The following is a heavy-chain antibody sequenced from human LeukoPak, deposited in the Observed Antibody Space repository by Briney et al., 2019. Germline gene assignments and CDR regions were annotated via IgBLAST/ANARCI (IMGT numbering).Heavy chain of an antibody. J-gene: IGHJ3*02. Sequence: GGSLRLSCAASVFTFTSYAVHCVRQAPGKGLEYVSAIGSDGRTTNYANSVKGRFTISRDNYKKTVYLQMGSLRVDDMGVYFCARERAQYYPGAALKDAFDMWGQGTMVTVSS. CDR1: VFTFTSYA. CDR3: ARERAQYYPGAALKDAFDM. V-gene: IGHV3-64*01. CDR2: IGSDGRTT. D-gene: IGHD2-15*01.